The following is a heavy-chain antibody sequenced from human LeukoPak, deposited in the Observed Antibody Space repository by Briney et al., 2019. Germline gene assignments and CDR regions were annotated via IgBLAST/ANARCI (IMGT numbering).Heavy chain of an antibody. D-gene: IGHD3-22*01. CDR3: ARVMDYYDSSGVGRENDAFDI. J-gene: IGHJ3*02. V-gene: IGHV4-4*02. CDR2: IYHSGST. Sequence: PSETLSLTCAVSGGSISSSNWWSWVRQPPGKGLEWIGEIYHSGSTNYNPSLKSRVTISVDKSKNQFSLKLSSVTAADTAVYYCARVMDYYDSSGVGRENDAFDIWGQGTMVTVSS. CDR1: GGSISSSNW.